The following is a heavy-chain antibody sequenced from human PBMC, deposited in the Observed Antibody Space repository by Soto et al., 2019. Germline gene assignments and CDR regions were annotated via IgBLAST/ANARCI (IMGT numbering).Heavy chain of an antibody. D-gene: IGHD2-2*01. J-gene: IGHJ5*02. CDR3: ARNLGYCSSTSCYPWFDP. CDR1: GGSISSYY. Sequence: QVQLQESGPGLVKPSETLSLTCTVSGGSISSYYWSWIRQPPGKGLEWIGYMYYSGNTNYNPSLKSRVTISVDTSKNQFSLKLSSVTAADTAVYFCARNLGYCSSTSCYPWFDPWGQGTLVTVSS. V-gene: IGHV4-59*01. CDR2: MYYSGNT.